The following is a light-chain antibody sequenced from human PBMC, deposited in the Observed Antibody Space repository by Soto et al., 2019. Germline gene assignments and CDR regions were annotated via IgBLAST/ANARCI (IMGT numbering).Light chain of an antibody. V-gene: IGLV2-14*01. CDR2: DVT. CDR3: SSYTSSDTVV. CDR1: SSDIGGYNY. J-gene: IGLJ2*01. Sequence: QSALTQPASVSGSPGQSITISCTGTSSDIGGYNYVSWYQQHPGKAPKLMICDVTSRPSGVSNRFSGSKSGNTASLTISGLQAEDEADYYCSSYTSSDTVVFGGGTKVTVL.